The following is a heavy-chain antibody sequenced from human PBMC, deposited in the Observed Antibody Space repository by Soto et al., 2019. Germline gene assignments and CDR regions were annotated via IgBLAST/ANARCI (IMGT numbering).Heavy chain of an antibody. CDR1: GGSISSGGYY. V-gene: IGHV4-31*03. D-gene: IGHD2-2*01. CDR2: IYYSGST. Sequence: SETLSITCTVSGGSISSGGYYWSWIRQHPGKGLEWIGYIYYSGSTYYNPSLKSRVTISVDTSKNQFSLKLSSVTAADTAVYYCARTPYCSSTSCLYGMDVWGQGTTVTVSS. J-gene: IGHJ6*02. CDR3: ARTPYCSSTSCLYGMDV.